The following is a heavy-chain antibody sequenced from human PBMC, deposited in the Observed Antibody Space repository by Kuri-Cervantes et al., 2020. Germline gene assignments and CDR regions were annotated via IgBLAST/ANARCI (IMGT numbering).Heavy chain of an antibody. CDR1: GFTFSSYA. CDR3: AKDMLWLSHGYGDLDAFDI. J-gene: IGHJ3*02. V-gene: IGHV3-30*07. D-gene: IGHD4-17*01. CDR2: ISYDGSNK. Sequence: GESLKISCAASGFTFSSYAMHWVRQAPGKGLEWVAVISYDGSNKYYADSVKGRFTISRDNSKNTLDLQMNSLRAEDTAVYYCAKDMLWLSHGYGDLDAFDIWGQGTMVTVSS.